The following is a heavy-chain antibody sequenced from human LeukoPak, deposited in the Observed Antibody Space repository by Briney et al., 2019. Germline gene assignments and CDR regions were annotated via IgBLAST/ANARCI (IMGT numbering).Heavy chain of an antibody. V-gene: IGHV3-23*01. J-gene: IGHJ4*02. D-gene: IGHD3-9*01. CDR2: ISASGGST. CDR3: ARERGVLYYDILTGYYDY. Sequence: GASLRLSCAASGFTFSSYAMSWVRQAPGKGLEWVSAISASGGSTYYADSVMGWFTISRDNSKNTLYMQMNSLRAEDTAVYYCARERGVLYYDILTGYYDYWGQGTLVTVSS. CDR1: GFTFSSYA.